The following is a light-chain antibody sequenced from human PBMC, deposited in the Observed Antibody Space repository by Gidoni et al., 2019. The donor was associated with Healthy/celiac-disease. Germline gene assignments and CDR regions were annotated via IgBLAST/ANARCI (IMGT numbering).Light chain of an antibody. CDR3: QQSYSTPLT. V-gene: IGKV1-39*01. J-gene: IGKJ4*01. Sequence: DIQMTQSPSSLSASVGDRVTITCRASQSISSYLNWYQQKPGKAPKLLIYAASSLQSGVPSRFSGSGSGTDFTLTISSLQPEDFATYCFQQSYSTPLTFXGXTKVEIK. CDR1: QSISSY. CDR2: AAS.